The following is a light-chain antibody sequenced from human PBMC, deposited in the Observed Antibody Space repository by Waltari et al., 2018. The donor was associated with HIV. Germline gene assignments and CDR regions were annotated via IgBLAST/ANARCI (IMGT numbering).Light chain of an antibody. Sequence: DIQMTQSPPSLSASVGDRLTITCRASQSVSSYLNWYQQKPGKAPKLLIYAASILQSGVPARFSGSGSGTDFTLTINSLQPEDFATYYCQESYSSPFTFGPGTQVDIK. CDR1: QSVSSY. J-gene: IGKJ3*01. CDR2: AAS. CDR3: QESYSSPFT. V-gene: IGKV1-39*01.